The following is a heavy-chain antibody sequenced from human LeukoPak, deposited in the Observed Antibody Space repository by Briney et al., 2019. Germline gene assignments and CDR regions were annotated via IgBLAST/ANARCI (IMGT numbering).Heavy chain of an antibody. D-gene: IGHD3-22*01. CDR2: ISGSGTST. CDR3: ARVPYNSMDYFDY. Sequence: PGGSLRLSCAASGFTFSTYAMSWVRRAPGKGLEWVSGISGSGTSTYYADSGKGRFTISRDNSRTTLYLQMNSLRVEDTAVYYCARVPYNSMDYFDYWGQGTLVTVSS. V-gene: IGHV3-23*01. CDR1: GFTFSTYA. J-gene: IGHJ4*02.